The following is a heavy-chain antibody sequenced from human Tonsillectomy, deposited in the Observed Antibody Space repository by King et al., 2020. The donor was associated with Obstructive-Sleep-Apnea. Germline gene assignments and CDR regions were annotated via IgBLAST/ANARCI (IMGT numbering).Heavy chain of an antibody. Sequence: VQLVESGGGLVKPGGSLRLSCAASGFTFSDYYMSWIRQAPGKGLEWVSYISSSGSTIYYADSLKGRFTISRDNAKNSLYLQMNSLRAEDTAVYYCARDHSYYDSSGYFKDAFDIWGQGTMVTVSS. D-gene: IGHD3-22*01. CDR1: GFTFSDYY. CDR2: ISSSGSTI. J-gene: IGHJ3*02. V-gene: IGHV3-11*01. CDR3: ARDHSYYDSSGYFKDAFDI.